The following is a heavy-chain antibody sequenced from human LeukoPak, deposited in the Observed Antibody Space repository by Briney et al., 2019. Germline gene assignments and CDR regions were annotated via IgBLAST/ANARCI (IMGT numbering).Heavy chain of an antibody. J-gene: IGHJ4*02. D-gene: IGHD2-15*01. V-gene: IGHV4-4*07. Sequence: SETLSLTRTVSLGSLSRYLWSWIRQPAGKGLEWIGRIYTSGSTNYNPSLKSRVTMSLGTSKNQFSLKLSSVSAADTAVYYCARGNILCSGGSCSTNIDYWGQGTLVSVSS. CDR2: IYTSGST. CDR3: ARGNILCSGGSCSTNIDY. CDR1: LGSLSRYL.